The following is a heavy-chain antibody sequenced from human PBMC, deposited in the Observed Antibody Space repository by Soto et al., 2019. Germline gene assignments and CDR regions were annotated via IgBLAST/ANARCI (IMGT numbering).Heavy chain of an antibody. Sequence: LRLSCAASGFTFSSYAMSWVRQAPGKGLEWVSAISGSGGSTYYADSVKGRFTISRDNSKNTLYLQMNSLRAEDTAVYYCAKRRWELLAAFDYWGQGTLVTVSS. J-gene: IGHJ4*02. CDR3: AKRRWELLAAFDY. D-gene: IGHD1-26*01. CDR2: ISGSGGST. CDR1: GFTFSSYA. V-gene: IGHV3-23*01.